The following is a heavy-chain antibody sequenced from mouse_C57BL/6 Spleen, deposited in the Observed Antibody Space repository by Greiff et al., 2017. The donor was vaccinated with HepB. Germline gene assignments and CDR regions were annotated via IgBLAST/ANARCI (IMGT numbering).Heavy chain of an antibody. CDR1: GYSFTGYF. V-gene: IGHV1-20*01. Sequence: EVQLQQSGPELVKPGDSVKISCKASGYSFTGYFMNWVMQSHGKSLEWIGRIYPYNGDTFYNQKFKGKATLTVDKSSSTAHMELRSLTSEDSAVYYGARVGYYYDMDYWGQGTSVTVSS. D-gene: IGHD3-1*01. CDR3: ARVGYYYDMDY. J-gene: IGHJ4*01. CDR2: IYPYNGDT.